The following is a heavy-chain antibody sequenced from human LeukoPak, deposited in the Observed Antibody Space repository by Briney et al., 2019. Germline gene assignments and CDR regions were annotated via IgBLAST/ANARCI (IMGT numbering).Heavy chain of an antibody. CDR3: ARGSGYHLVS. CDR2: LSFDGSNE. CDR1: GFIFRTSA. Sequence: GGSLRLSCVDSGFIFRTSAMHWVRQAPGKGLEWVAVLSFDGSNENYAGSVRGRFTISRDNSKNTLYLQMNSLKIEDTAIYYCARGSGYHLVSWGQGTLVTVSS. V-gene: IGHV3-30-3*01. J-gene: IGHJ5*02. D-gene: IGHD5-12*01.